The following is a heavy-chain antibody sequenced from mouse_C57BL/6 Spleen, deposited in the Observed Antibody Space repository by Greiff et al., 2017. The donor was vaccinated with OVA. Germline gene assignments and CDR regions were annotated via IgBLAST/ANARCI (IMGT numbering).Heavy chain of an antibody. CDR3: ARHYYGSRDYFDY. Sequence: QVQLQQPGAELVKPGASVKMSCKASGYTFTSYWITWVKQRPGQGLEWIGDIYPGSGSTNYNEKFKSKATLTVATSSSTAYMQLSSLTSEDSAVYYCARHYYGSRDYFDYWGQGTTLTVSS. D-gene: IGHD1-1*01. J-gene: IGHJ2*01. V-gene: IGHV1-55*01. CDR1: GYTFTSYW. CDR2: IYPGSGST.